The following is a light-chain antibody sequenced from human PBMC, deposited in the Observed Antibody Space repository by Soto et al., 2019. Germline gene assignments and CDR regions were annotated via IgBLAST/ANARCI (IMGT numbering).Light chain of an antibody. V-gene: IGKV1-39*01. CDR3: QQYNNWPT. CDR1: QSISTY. J-gene: IGKJ1*01. Sequence: DIQMTQSPSSLSASVGDRVTITCRASQSISTYLIWYQQKPGKXPXXLIYATSSLQSGVPSRFSGSGSGTEFTLTISSLQSEDFAVDYCQQYNNWPTFGQGTKVDIK. CDR2: ATS.